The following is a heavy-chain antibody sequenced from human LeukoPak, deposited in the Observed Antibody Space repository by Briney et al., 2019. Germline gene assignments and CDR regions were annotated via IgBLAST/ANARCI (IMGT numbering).Heavy chain of an antibody. CDR2: IYYSGST. Sequence: MPSETLSLTCTVSGGSISSSSYYWGWIRQPPGKGLEWIGSIYYSGSTYYNPSLKSRVTISVDTSKNQFSLKLSSVTAADTAVYYCARRLMVRGVISYWGQGTLVTVSS. CDR1: GGSISSSSYY. CDR3: ARRLMVRGVISY. D-gene: IGHD3-10*01. V-gene: IGHV4-39*01. J-gene: IGHJ4*02.